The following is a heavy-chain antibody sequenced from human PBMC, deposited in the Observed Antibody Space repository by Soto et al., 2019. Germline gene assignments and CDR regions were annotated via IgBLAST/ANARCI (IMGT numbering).Heavy chain of an antibody. CDR3: ARQIFAADY. V-gene: IGHV1-69*01. Sequence: QVQLVQSGAEVKQPGSSVKVSCEAPGGTFDHAAITWVRQAPGQGLEWMGGINPMLNSTHYAQKFKGRVTITADAATSTAFMELRRLRSDDTAVYYCARQIFAADYWGQGTLLVVSS. CDR1: GGTFDHAA. D-gene: IGHD3-9*01. J-gene: IGHJ4*02. CDR2: INPMLNST.